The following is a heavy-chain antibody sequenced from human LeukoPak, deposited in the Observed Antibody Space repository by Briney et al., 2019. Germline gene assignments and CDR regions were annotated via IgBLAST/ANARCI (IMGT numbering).Heavy chain of an antibody. CDR2: INPTSGGT. CDR1: GYTLTGYY. D-gene: IGHD2-2*01. CDR3: ARDHCVSSCCYEDYYYGMDV. Sequence: ASVKVSCKASGYTLTGYYMHWVRQAPGQGLEWMGWINPTSGGTNYAQKFQGRVTMTRDTSISTAYMELSRLRSDDTAVYFCARDHCVSSCCYEDYYYGMDVWGRGTTVTVSS. J-gene: IGHJ6*02. V-gene: IGHV1-2*02.